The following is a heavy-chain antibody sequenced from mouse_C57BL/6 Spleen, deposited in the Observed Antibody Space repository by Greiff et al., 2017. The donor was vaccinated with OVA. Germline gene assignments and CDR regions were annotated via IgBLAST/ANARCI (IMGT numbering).Heavy chain of an antibody. Sequence: QVQLKQSGPELVKPGASVKISCKASGYAFSSSWMNWVKQRPGKGLEWIGRIYPGDGDTNYTGKFKGKATLTADKSSSTAYMQLSSLTSEDSAVYVCAREGDYGSSFDYWGQGTTLTVSS. V-gene: IGHV1-82*01. CDR2: IYPGDGDT. CDR1: GYAFSSSW. J-gene: IGHJ2*01. D-gene: IGHD1-1*01. CDR3: AREGDYGSSFDY.